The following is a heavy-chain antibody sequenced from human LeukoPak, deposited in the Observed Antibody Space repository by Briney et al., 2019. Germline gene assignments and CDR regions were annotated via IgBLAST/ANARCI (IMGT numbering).Heavy chain of an antibody. J-gene: IGHJ5*02. CDR2: IYYSGST. CDR1: GGSISSYY. CDR3: ASLWFGESSWFDP. D-gene: IGHD3-10*01. V-gene: IGHV4-59*01. Sequence: SETLSLTCTVSGGSISSYYWSWIRQPPGKGLEWIGYIYYSGSTNYNPSLKSRVTISVDTSKNQFSLKLSSVTAADTAVYYCASLWFGESSWFDPWGQGTLVTVSS.